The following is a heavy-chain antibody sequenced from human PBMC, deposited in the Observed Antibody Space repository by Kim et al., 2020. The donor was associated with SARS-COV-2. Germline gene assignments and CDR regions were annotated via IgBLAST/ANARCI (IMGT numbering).Heavy chain of an antibody. CDR1: GFTFSSYA. J-gene: IGHJ4*02. D-gene: IGHD3-22*01. Sequence: GGSLRLSCAASGFTFSSYAMHWVRQAPGKGLEWVAVISYDGSNKYYADSVKGRFTISRDNSKNTLYLQMNSLRAEDTAVYYCARDIYYDSSGYYYGYGYWGQGTLVTVSS. CDR3: ARDIYYDSSGYYYGYGY. CDR2: ISYDGSNK. V-gene: IGHV3-30*04.